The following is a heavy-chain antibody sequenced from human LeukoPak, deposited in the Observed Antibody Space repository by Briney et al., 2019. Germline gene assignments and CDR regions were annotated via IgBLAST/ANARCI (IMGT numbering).Heavy chain of an antibody. D-gene: IGHD2-21*01. CDR1: GFTFSSYE. J-gene: IGHJ6*02. V-gene: IGHV3-48*03. CDR2: ISGSGSTI. Sequence: GGSLRLSCAASGFTFSSYEMNWVRQAPGKGLEWVSYISGSGSTIYYADSVKGRFTISRDNAKNSLNLQMNSLRAEDTAVYYCARGDASYYYGMDVWGQGTTVTVSS. CDR3: ARGDASYYYGMDV.